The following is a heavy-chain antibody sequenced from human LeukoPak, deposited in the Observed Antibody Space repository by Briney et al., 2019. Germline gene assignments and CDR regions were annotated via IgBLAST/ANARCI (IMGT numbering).Heavy chain of an antibody. D-gene: IGHD5-12*01. CDR2: IYYSGST. J-gene: IGHJ3*02. CDR3: ARLGFVGGYAAVAFDI. V-gene: IGHV4-39*01. CDR1: GGSISSSSYY. Sequence: SETLSLTCTVSGGSISSSSYYWGWIRQPPGKGLEWIGSIYYSGSTYYNPSLKSRVTISVDTSKNQFSLKLSSVTAADTAVYYCARLGFVGGYAAVAFDIWGQGTMVTVSS.